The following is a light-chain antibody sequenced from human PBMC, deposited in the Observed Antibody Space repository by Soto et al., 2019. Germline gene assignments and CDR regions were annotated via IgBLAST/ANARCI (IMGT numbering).Light chain of an antibody. CDR2: GAS. CDR3: QQRCHWPGT. CDR1: RDTRNV. Sequence: AIQLTQSLSSVSATEGDRVTISCRASRDTRNVLAWYQHAPGKDPKCLIYGASILHSGVPSRFSGSGSGTDFILTISSPEPEDFAVYYCQQRCHWPGTFGQGTKVDI. V-gene: IGKV1-6*01. J-gene: IGKJ1*01.